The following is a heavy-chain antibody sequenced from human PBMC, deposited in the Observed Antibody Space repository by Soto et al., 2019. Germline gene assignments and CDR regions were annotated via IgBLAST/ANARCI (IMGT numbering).Heavy chain of an antibody. CDR3: ARHEGYYYGSGSPYYGMDV. CDR2: IYYSGST. CDR1: GGSISSSSYY. Sequence: SETLSLTCTVSGGSISSSSYYWGWIRQPPGKGLEWIGSIYYSGSTYYNPSLKSRVTISVDTSKNQFSLKLSSVTAADTAVYYCARHEGYYYGSGSPYYGMDVWGQGTTVTVSS. J-gene: IGHJ6*02. V-gene: IGHV4-39*01. D-gene: IGHD3-10*01.